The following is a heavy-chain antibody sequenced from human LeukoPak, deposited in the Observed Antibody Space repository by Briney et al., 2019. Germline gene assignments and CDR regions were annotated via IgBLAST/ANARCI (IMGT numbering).Heavy chain of an antibody. CDR3: TRPLDYDSSGPDAFDI. CDR2: IRSKANSYAT. V-gene: IGHV3-73*01. J-gene: IGHJ3*02. Sequence: GGSLRLSCAASGFTFSGSAMHWVRQASGKGLEWVGRIRSKANSYATLYAASVKGRFTISRDDSKNTAYLQMNSLKTEDTAVCYCTRPLDYDSSGPDAFDIWGQGTMVTVSS. CDR1: GFTFSGSA. D-gene: IGHD3-22*01.